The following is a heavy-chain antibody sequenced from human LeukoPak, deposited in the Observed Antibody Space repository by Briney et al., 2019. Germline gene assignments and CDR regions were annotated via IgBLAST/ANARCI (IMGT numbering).Heavy chain of an antibody. Sequence: PSETLSLTCAVSGGSISSGGYFWSWIRQPPGKGLEWIGYIYHSGSTYYNPSLKSRVTIPVDRSKNQFSLKLSSVTAADTAVYYCASTVVTPRGPGHRHAFDIWGQGTMVTVSS. CDR1: GGSISSGGYF. J-gene: IGHJ3*02. CDR3: ASTVVTPRGPGHRHAFDI. CDR2: IYHSGST. D-gene: IGHD4-23*01. V-gene: IGHV4-30-2*01.